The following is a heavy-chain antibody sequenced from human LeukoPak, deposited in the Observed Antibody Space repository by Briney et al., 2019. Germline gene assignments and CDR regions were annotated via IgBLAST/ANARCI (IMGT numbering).Heavy chain of an antibody. CDR2: IKSKTDGGTT. V-gene: IGHV3-15*01. J-gene: IGHJ6*03. CDR3: ARLRKSETRYSGRRHPGYYYYMDV. D-gene: IGHD5-12*01. CDR1: GFTFSNAW. Sequence: PGGSLRLSCAASGFTFSNAWMSWVRQAPGKGLEWVGRIKSKTDGGTTDYAAPVKGRFTISRDNAKNSLYLQMNSLRAEDTAVYYCARLRKSETRYSGRRHPGYYYYMDVWGKGTTVTVSS.